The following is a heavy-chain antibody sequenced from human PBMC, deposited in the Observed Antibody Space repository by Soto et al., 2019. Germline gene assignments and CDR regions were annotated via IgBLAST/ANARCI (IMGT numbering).Heavy chain of an antibody. D-gene: IGHD6-13*01. Sequence: GGSLRLSCAASGFTVSSNYMSWVRQAPGKGLEWVSVIYSGGSTYYADSVKGRFTISRDNSKNTLYLQMNSLRAEDTAVYYCASFIAAPFYYFDYWGQGTLVTVSS. CDR2: IYSGGST. V-gene: IGHV3-66*01. CDR3: ASFIAAPFYYFDY. J-gene: IGHJ4*02. CDR1: GFTVSSNY.